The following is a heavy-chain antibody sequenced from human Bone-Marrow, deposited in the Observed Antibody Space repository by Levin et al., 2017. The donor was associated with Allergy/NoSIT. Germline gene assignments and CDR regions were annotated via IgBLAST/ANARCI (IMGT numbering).Heavy chain of an antibody. CDR1: GFTFSSYS. CDR2: ISSSSSYI. CDR3: ARGIMITFGGVIAPASLDY. D-gene: IGHD3-16*02. Sequence: GESLKISCAASGFTFSSYSMNWVRQAPGKGLEWVSSISSSSSYIYYADSVKGRFTISRDNAKNSLYLQMNSLRAEDTAVYYCARGIMITFGGVIAPASLDYWGQGTLVTVSS. V-gene: IGHV3-21*01. J-gene: IGHJ4*02.